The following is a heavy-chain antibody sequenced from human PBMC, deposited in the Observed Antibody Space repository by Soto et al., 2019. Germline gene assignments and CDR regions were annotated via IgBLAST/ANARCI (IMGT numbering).Heavy chain of an antibody. J-gene: IGHJ6*03. D-gene: IGHD6-6*01. Sequence: SETLSLTCTVSGGSISSYYWSWIRQPPGKGLEWIGYIYYSGSTNYNPSLKSRVTISVDTSKNQFSLKLSSVTAADTAVYYCARRGGSSSYYYYSYYMDVWGKGTTVTVSS. V-gene: IGHV4-59*08. CDR2: IYYSGST. CDR1: GGSISSYY. CDR3: ARRGGSSSYYYYSYYMDV.